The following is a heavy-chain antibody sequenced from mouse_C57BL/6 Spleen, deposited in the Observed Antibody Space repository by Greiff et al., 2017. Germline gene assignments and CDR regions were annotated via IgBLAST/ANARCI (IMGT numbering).Heavy chain of an antibody. CDR3: ARARDYDYDGAWFAY. CDR2: ILPGSGST. V-gene: IGHV1-9*01. Sequence: QVQLQQSGAELMKPGASVKLSCKATGYTFTGYWIEWVKQRPGHGLEWIGEILPGSGSTNYNEKFKGKATFTADTSANTAYMQLSSLTTEDSAIYYGARARDYDYDGAWFAYWGQGTLVTVSA. CDR1: GYTFTGYW. D-gene: IGHD2-4*01. J-gene: IGHJ3*01.